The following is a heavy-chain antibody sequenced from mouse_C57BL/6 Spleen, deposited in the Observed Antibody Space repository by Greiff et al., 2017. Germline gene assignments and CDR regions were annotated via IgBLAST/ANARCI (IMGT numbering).Heavy chain of an antibody. CDR3: TTFGNYGSSYWYFDV. CDR2: IDPEDGDT. CDR1: GFNIKDYY. V-gene: IGHV14-1*01. D-gene: IGHD1-1*01. Sequence: VQLKQSGAELVRPGASVKLSCTASGFNIKDYYMHWVKQRPEQGLEWIGRIDPEDGDTEYAPKFQGKATMTADTSSNTAYLQLSSLTSEDTAVYYCTTFGNYGSSYWYFDVWGTGTTVTVSS. J-gene: IGHJ1*03.